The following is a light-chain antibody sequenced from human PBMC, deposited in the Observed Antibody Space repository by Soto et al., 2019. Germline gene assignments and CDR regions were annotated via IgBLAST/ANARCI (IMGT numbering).Light chain of an antibody. CDR2: GNS. CDR3: QSYDSSLSGYV. CDR1: SSNIGAGYD. V-gene: IGLV1-40*01. J-gene: IGLJ1*01. Sequence: QSVLTQPPSVSGAPVQRVTISCTGSSSNIGAGYDVHWYQQLPGTAPKLLIYGNSNRPSGVPDRFSGSKSGTSASLAITGLXAEDEADYYCQSYDSSLSGYVFGTGTKVTVL.